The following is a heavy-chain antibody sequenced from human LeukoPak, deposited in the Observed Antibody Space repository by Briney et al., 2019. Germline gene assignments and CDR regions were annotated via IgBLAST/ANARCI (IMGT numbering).Heavy chain of an antibody. Sequence: SETLSLTCTVSGGSISSGSYYWTWVRQPPGKGLECIGYIYGSGSTNYNPSLKSRVTISVDTSKNQFSLKLTSVTAADTAVYYCARADYGYMDVWGKGTTVTVSS. V-gene: IGHV4-61*01. CDR3: ARADYGYMDV. D-gene: IGHD4/OR15-4a*01. J-gene: IGHJ6*03. CDR1: GGSISSGSYY. CDR2: IYGSGST.